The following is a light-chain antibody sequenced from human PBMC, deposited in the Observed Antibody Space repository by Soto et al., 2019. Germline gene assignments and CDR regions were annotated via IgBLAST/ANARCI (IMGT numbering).Light chain of an antibody. CDR2: DAS. V-gene: IGKV3-11*01. J-gene: IGKJ1*01. Sequence: EIVLTQSPATLSSSPGERATLSCRASQSVRNYLAWYQQKPGQAPRLLIYDASNRATGIPGRFSGSGSGTDFTLTISSLEPEDFAVYYCQQRSNWPWTFGQGTKVEIK. CDR3: QQRSNWPWT. CDR1: QSVRNY.